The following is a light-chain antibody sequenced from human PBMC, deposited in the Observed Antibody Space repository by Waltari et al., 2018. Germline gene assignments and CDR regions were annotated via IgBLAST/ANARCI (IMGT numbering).Light chain of an antibody. CDR3: QHHFRLPAT. CDR2: ASS. CDR1: QNIGHY. V-gene: IGKV3-20*01. J-gene: IGKJ1*01. Sequence: IVLPQSPGTLSLSPGGRATLSCRASQNIGHYLAWYQQQPGQAPRLLLYASSTRATGIPDRFSGSGSGADFSLTITGLEPDDFAVYYCQHHFRLPATFGQGTKV.